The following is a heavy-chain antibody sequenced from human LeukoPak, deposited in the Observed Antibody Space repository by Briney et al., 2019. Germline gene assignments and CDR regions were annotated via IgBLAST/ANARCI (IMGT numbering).Heavy chain of an antibody. CDR3: ARSGYSSGWCDY. CDR2: IYYTGST. CDR1: GGSISSSSYY. V-gene: IGHV4-39*01. J-gene: IGHJ4*02. Sequence: PSETLSLTCTVSGGSISSSSYYWGWIRQPPGKGLEWIGSIYYTGSTYYNPSLKSRVTISVDTSKNQFSLKLSSVTAADTAVYYCARSGYSSGWCDYWGQGTLVTVSS. D-gene: IGHD6-19*01.